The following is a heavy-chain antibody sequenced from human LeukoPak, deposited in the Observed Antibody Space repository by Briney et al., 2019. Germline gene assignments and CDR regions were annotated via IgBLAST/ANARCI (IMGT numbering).Heavy chain of an antibody. V-gene: IGHV3-30-3*01. Sequence: PGGSLRLSCAASGFTFSSYAMHWVRQVPGKGLEWVAFISYDGSNKYYAVSVRGRFTISRDNSKNTVSLEMNSQRAEDTAVYYCARGATYYSGSASYYHTFWGQGTLVTVSS. J-gene: IGHJ4*02. CDR2: ISYDGSNK. CDR3: ARGATYYSGSASYYHTF. D-gene: IGHD3-10*01. CDR1: GFTFSSYA.